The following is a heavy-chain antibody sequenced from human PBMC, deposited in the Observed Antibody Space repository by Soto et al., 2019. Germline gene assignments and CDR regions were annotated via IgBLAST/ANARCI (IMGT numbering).Heavy chain of an antibody. CDR2: SHQSGNT. Sequence: QVQLQESGPGLVKPSGTLSLTCAVSGVSIDSHVWWTWVRQPPGKGLEWIGESHQSGNTNYNSSLESRVTISLDKSRNHFSLQLDSVTVADTAAYYCATRDTGRVYWGQGTLVTFSS. J-gene: IGHJ4*02. D-gene: IGHD5-18*01. CDR1: GVSIDSHVW. V-gene: IGHV4-4*02. CDR3: ATRDTGRVY.